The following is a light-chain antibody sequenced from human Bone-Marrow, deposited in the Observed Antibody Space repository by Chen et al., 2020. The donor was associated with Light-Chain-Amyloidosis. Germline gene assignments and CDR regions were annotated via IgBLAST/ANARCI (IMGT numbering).Light chain of an antibody. J-gene: IGKJ4*01. V-gene: IGKV4-1*01. CDR2: WAS. CDR1: QNVLYSSRNKEY. Sequence: DIVMTQSPDSLAVSMGERATINCKSSQNVLYSSRNKEYLAWYQQKPGHPPKLLVYWASTREAGVPVRFGGSGSGTDFARTFRGLQAEEVAVYYCNQYNSIPLTLGGWTKVE. CDR3: NQYNSIPLT.